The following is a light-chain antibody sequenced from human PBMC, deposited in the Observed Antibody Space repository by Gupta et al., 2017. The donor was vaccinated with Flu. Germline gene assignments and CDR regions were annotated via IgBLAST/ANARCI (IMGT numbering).Light chain of an antibody. CDR2: EVS. Sequence: QSALTQPASVSGSPGPSIPLPRPGNSSDVGGYNYVSWYQQHPGKAPKLMIYEVSNRPSWVSNRFSGAKSGNTASLTIAGLQAEDEADYYCSSYTSSSTLGVFGGGTKLTVL. V-gene: IGLV2-14*01. CDR1: SSDVGGYNY. CDR3: SSYTSSSTLGV. J-gene: IGLJ3*02.